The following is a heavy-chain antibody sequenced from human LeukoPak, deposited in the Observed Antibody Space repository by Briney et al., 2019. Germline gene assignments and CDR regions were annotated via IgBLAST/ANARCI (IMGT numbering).Heavy chain of an antibody. Sequence: GRSLRLSCAASGFTFSSYAMSWVRQAPGKGLEWVSAISGSGGSTYYADSVKGRFTISRDNSKNTLYLQMNSLRAEDTAVYYCAKTITMIVVVIRYFDYWGQGTLVTVSS. CDR3: AKTITMIVVVIRYFDY. D-gene: IGHD3-22*01. J-gene: IGHJ4*02. V-gene: IGHV3-23*01. CDR1: GFTFSSYA. CDR2: ISGSGGST.